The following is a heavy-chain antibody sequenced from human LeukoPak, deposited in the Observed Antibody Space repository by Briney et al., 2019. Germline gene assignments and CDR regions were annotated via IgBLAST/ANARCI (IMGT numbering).Heavy chain of an antibody. V-gene: IGHV4-39*01. CDR1: GGSISSSSYY. CDR2: IYYSGST. D-gene: IGHD2-2*01. CDR3: ARRGFHCSSTSCYRTKPRVFDP. Sequence: PSETLPLTCTVSGGSISSSSYYWGWIRQPPGKGLEWIGSIYYSGSTYYNPSLKSRVTISVDTSKNQFSLKLSSVTAADTAVYYCARRGFHCSSTSCYRTKPRVFDPWGQGTLVTVSS. J-gene: IGHJ5*02.